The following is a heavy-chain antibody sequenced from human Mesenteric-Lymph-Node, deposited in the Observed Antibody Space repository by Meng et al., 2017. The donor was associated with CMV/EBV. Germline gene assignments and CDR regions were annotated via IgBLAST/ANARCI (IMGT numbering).Heavy chain of an antibody. J-gene: IGHJ6*02. D-gene: IGHD2-2*01. CDR1: GGTFSSYA. CDR3: ARGNCSSTSCYLGYYYYGMDV. CDR2: NIPIFGTA. Sequence: SVKVSCKAAGGTFSSYAISWVRQAAGQGLEWMGGNIPIFGTANYAQKFQGRVTITTDESTSTAYMELSSLRSEDTAVYYCARGNCSSTSCYLGYYYYGMDVWGQGTTVTVSS. V-gene: IGHV1-69*05.